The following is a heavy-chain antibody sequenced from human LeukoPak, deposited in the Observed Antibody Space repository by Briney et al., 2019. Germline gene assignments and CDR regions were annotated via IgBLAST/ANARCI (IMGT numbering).Heavy chain of an antibody. CDR1: GFSVSSNY. CDR2: IYSGGAT. D-gene: IGHD1-14*01. Sequence: GSLRLSCAVSGFSVSSNYMSWVRQAPGKGLEWVSVIYSGGATYYADSVKGRFTISRDNSKNTVYLQMNSLRVEDTAMFYCAMGNWVHHVGYWGQGTLVTVSS. V-gene: IGHV3-53*01. CDR3: AMGNWVHHVGY. J-gene: IGHJ4*02.